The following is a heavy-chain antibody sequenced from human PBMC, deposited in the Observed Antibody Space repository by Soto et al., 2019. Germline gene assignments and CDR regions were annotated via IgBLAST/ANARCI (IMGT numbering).Heavy chain of an antibody. V-gene: IGHV3-74*01. CDR2: INSDGSST. CDR1: GFTFSSYW. Sequence: GGSLRLSCAASGFTFSSYWMHWVRQAPGKGLVWVSRINSDGSSTSYADSVKGRFTISRDNAKNTLYLQMNSLRAEDTAVYYCARDQAYYDFWSGYSPDYYYGMDVWGQGTTVTVSS. CDR3: ARDQAYYDFWSGYSPDYYYGMDV. D-gene: IGHD3-3*01. J-gene: IGHJ6*02.